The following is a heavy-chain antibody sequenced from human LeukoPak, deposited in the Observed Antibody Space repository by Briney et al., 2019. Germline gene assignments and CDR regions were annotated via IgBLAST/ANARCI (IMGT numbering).Heavy chain of an antibody. CDR1: GFAFSSYS. CDR3: ARGWNSDYFDY. Sequence: PGGSLRLSCAASGFAFSSYSMNWVRQAPGKGLEWVSSISTSSSYIYYADSVKGRFTISRDNAKNSLYLQMNSLRAEDTAVYYCARGWNSDYFDYWGQGTLVTVSS. CDR2: ISTSSSYI. V-gene: IGHV3-21*01. D-gene: IGHD1-7*01. J-gene: IGHJ4*02.